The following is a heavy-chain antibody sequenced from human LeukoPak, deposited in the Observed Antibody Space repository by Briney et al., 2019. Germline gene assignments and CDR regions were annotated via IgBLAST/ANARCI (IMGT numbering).Heavy chain of an antibody. CDR3: ARSPARGYDILTNYNDY. V-gene: IGHV1-18*01. Sequence: GASVKVSCKASGYSFTAYVISWVRQAPGQGLEWMGWISTYNPNTNYAQKFQGRVTMTTDTFTSTVYMELWSLRSDDTAVYYCARSPARGYDILTNYNDYWGQGTLVTVSS. J-gene: IGHJ4*02. CDR2: ISTYNPNT. D-gene: IGHD3-9*01. CDR1: GYSFTAYV.